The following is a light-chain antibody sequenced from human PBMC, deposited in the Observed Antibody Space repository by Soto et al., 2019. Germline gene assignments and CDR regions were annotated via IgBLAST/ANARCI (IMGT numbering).Light chain of an antibody. CDR3: SSYAGSNNFVV. V-gene: IGLV2-8*01. J-gene: IGLJ2*01. CDR1: SSDVGGYNY. Sequence: QSALTQPPSASGSPGQSVTISCPGTSSDVGGYNYVSWYQQHPGKAPKLMIYEVSKRPSGVPDRFSGSKSGNTASLTVSGLQAEDEADYSCSSYAGSNNFVVFGGGTKVTVL. CDR2: EVS.